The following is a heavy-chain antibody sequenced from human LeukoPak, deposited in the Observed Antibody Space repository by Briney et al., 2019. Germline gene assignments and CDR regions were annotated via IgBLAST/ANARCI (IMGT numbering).Heavy chain of an antibody. CDR3: ARGFDYYDSSAYYRNYYFDL. CDR2: IGNGADT. CDR1: GFSFSSYG. D-gene: IGHD3-22*01. V-gene: IGHV3-13*01. J-gene: IGHJ2*01. Sequence: GGSLRLSCAASGFSFSSYGMHWVRQVPGGGLEWVSCIGNGADTHYAASVKGRFTISRENAKNSFFLQMNSLRAGDTAVYFCARGFDYYDSSAYYRNYYFDLWGRGTLVTVSS.